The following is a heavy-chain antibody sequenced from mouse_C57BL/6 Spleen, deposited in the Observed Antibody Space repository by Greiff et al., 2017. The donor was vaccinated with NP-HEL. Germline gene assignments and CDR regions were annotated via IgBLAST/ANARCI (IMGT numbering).Heavy chain of an antibody. V-gene: IGHV1-82*01. CDR1: GYAFSSSW. J-gene: IGHJ1*03. D-gene: IGHD1-1*01. CDR2: ISPGDGDT. CDR3: ETYYYGSSRYWYFDV. Sequence: QVQLQQSGPELVKPGASVKISCKASGYAFSSSWMNWVKQRPGKGLEWIGRISPGDGDTNYNGKFKGKATLTADKSSSTAYMQLSSLTSEDSAVYFCETYYYGSSRYWYFDVWGTGTTVTVSS.